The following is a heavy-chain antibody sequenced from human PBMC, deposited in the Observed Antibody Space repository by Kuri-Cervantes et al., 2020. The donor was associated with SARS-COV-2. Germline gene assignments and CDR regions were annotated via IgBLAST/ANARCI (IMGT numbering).Heavy chain of an antibody. D-gene: IGHD3-10*01. CDR2: IYYSGST. Sequence: GSLRLSCIVSGGSVSSGSHYWSWIRQPPGKGLEWIGYIYYSGSTKYNPSLKSRVTMSVDTSKNQFSLKLSSVTPADTAVYYCARTLDYYGSGTYCFDYWGQGTLVTVSS. CDR3: ARTLDYYGSGTYCFDY. J-gene: IGHJ4*02. V-gene: IGHV4-61*01. CDR1: GGSVSSGSHY.